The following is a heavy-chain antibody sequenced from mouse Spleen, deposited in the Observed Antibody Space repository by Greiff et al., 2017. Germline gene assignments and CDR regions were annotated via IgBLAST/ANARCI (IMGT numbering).Heavy chain of an antibody. CDR2: INSNGGST. J-gene: IGHJ3*01. Sequence: EVKVVESGGGLVKPGGSLKLSCAASGFTFSSYAMSWVRQTPEKRLEWVAAINSNGGSTYYPDTVKDRFTISRDNAKNTLYLQMSSLRSEDTALYYCARHKGHYYDGSYETYWGQGTLVTVSA. CDR3: ARHKGHYYDGSYETY. CDR1: GFTFSSYA. D-gene: IGHD1-1*01. V-gene: IGHV5-6-2*01.